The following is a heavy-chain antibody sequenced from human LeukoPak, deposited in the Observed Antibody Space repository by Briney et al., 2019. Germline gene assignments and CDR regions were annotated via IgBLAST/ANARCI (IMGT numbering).Heavy chain of an antibody. Sequence: ASVKVSCKASGGTFSSYAISWVRQAPGQGLEWMGGIIPIFGTANYAQKFQGRVTITADESTSTAYMELSSLRSEDTAVYYCAFGIVGALPDYWGQGTMVTASS. CDR1: GGTFSSYA. CDR3: AFGIVGALPDY. J-gene: IGHJ4*02. V-gene: IGHV1-69*13. CDR2: IIPIFGTA. D-gene: IGHD1-26*01.